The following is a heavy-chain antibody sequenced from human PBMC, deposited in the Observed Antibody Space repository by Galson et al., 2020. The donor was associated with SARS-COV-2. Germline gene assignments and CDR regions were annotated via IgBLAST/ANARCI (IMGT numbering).Heavy chain of an antibody. CDR3: ASWTYFYNALDV. J-gene: IGHJ6*02. V-gene: IGHV4-31*03. CDR2: IYHRGST. D-gene: IGHD3-3*01. CDR1: GGSITSGRYY. Sequence: SETLSLTCSVSGGSITSGRYYWSWIRQHPGKGLEWIGHIYHRGSTYYNPSLKSRVTISVDTSNNQFSLNLNSVTAADTAVYYCASWTYFYNALDVWGQGTTVTVSS.